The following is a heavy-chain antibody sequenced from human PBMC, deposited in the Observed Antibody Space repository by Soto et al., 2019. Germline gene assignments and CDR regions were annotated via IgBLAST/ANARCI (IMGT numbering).Heavy chain of an antibody. CDR2: IYYSGST. V-gene: IGHV4-31*03. CDR1: GGSISSGGYY. J-gene: IGHJ6*02. D-gene: IGHD2-21*02. CDR3: ARVCGGDCHYGMDV. Sequence: QVQLQESGPGLVKPSQTLSLTCTVSGGSISSGGYYWTWIRQHPGKGLEWIGYIYYSGSTYYNPSLKRRVTMSVDTSKIQFSLKLSSVTAADTAVYYCARVCGGDCHYGMDVWGQGTTVTVSS.